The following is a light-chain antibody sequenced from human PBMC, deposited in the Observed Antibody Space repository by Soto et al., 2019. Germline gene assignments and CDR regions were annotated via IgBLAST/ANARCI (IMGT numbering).Light chain of an antibody. CDR2: TAS. V-gene: IGKV1-39*01. Sequence: DIQMTQSPSPLSGSVGDRFTITCRASQTISSWLAWYQQKPGKAPKLLIYTASTLQSGVPSRFTGSGSGTDFTLTISSLQSEDFATYYCQQSYSTPRTFGQGTKVDI. CDR1: QTISSW. J-gene: IGKJ1*01. CDR3: QQSYSTPRT.